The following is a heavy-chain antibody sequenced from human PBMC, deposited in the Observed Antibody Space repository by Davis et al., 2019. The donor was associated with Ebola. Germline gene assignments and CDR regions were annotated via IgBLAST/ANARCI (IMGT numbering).Heavy chain of an antibody. CDR1: GDSISDYY. CDR3: GRLFSGNTCCDS. CDR2: IYISGSN. D-gene: IGHD2/OR15-2a*01. Sequence: PSETLSLTCTVSGDSISDYYWSWIRQPAGKGLEWIGCIYISGSNSSNPSLKSRVTISVDTSKNQLSLKINSVTAADTAVYYCGRLFSGNTCCDSWGQGTLVTVSS. J-gene: IGHJ4*02. V-gene: IGHV4-4*07.